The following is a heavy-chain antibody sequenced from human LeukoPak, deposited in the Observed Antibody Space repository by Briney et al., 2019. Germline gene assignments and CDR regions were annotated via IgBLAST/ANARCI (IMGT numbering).Heavy chain of an antibody. Sequence: PGGSLRLSCAASGFTFSSYAMSWVRQAPGKGLEWVSAISGSGGSTYYADSVKGRFTISRDNSKNSLYLQMNSLRTEDTALYYCAKGGRSSSWINYFDYWGQGTLVTVSS. CDR2: ISGSGGST. D-gene: IGHD6-13*01. V-gene: IGHV3-23*01. CDR1: GFTFSSYA. CDR3: AKGGRSSSWINYFDY. J-gene: IGHJ4*02.